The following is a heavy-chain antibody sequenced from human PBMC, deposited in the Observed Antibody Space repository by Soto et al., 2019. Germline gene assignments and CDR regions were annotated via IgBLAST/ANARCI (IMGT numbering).Heavy chain of an antibody. CDR3: ARIGRLRGGDY. Sequence: EVQLVESGGGLVQPGGSLRLSCAASGFTFSSYSMNWVRQAPGQGLEWVSYISSSSSTIYYADSVKGRFTISRDNAKNSLYLQMNSLRAEDTAVYYCARIGRLRGGDYWGQGTLVTVSS. D-gene: IGHD4-17*01. V-gene: IGHV3-48*01. CDR2: ISSSSSTI. CDR1: GFTFSSYS. J-gene: IGHJ4*02.